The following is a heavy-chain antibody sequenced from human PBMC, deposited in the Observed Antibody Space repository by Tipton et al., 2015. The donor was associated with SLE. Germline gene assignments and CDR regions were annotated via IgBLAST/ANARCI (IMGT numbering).Heavy chain of an antibody. D-gene: IGHD2-15*01. CDR2: IWYDGSNK. V-gene: IGHV3-33*01. CDR3: ARDGCSGGSCYSYYYYGMDV. CDR1: GFTFSSYG. J-gene: IGHJ6*02. Sequence: SLRLSCAASGFTFSSYGMHWVRQAPGKGLEWVAVIWYDGSNKYYADSVKGRFTISRDNSKNTLYLQMNSLRAEDTAVYYCARDGCSGGSCYSYYYYGMDVWGQGTTVTVSS.